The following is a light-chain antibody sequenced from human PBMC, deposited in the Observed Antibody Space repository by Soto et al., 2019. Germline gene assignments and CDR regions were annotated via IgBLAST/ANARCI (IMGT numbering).Light chain of an antibody. V-gene: IGKV3-20*01. J-gene: IGKJ1*01. CDR3: QQDGSSPWT. CDR2: AAS. CDR1: QSVPNNF. Sequence: EIVLTQSPGTLSLSAGERATLSCRASQSVPNNFLAWFQQKPGQAPRLLIYAASSRAGIPDTFSGCGSGSDFTLTINRLQPEDFAVYYCQQDGSSPWTFGQGTKVEIK.